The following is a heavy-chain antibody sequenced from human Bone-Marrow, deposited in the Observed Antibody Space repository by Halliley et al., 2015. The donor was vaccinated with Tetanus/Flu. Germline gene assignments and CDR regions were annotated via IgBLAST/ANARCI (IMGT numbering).Heavy chain of an antibody. V-gene: IGHV4-31*02. J-gene: IGHJ6*02. CDR2: YSGGT. Sequence: YSGGTSYIPSLKSRLTISGDTSKNQVSLKVNAGTATDTAVYYCARGTLGSWGNGYYFYGMDVWGQGTTVTVSS. D-gene: IGHD6-13*01. CDR3: ARGTLGSWGNGYYFYGMDV.